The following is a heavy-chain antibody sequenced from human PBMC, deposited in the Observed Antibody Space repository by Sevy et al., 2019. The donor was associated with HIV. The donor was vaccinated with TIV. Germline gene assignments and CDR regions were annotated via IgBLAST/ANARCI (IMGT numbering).Heavy chain of an antibody. V-gene: IGHV3-30*18. Sequence: GGSLRLSCAASGFTFSSYGMHWVRQAPGKGLEWVAVISYDGSNKYYADSVKGRFTISRDNSKNTLYLQMNSLRAEDSAVYYCAKDYPTGPAPIAVRGVSPVDYWGQGTLVTVSS. CDR2: ISYDGSNK. D-gene: IGHD3-10*01. CDR3: AKDYPTGPAPIAVRGVSPVDY. CDR1: GFTFSSYG. J-gene: IGHJ4*02.